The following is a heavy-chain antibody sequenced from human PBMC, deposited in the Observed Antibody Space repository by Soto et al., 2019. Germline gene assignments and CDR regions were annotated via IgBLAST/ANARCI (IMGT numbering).Heavy chain of an antibody. CDR3: AKERLGRGADY. Sequence: EVQLLESGGGLVQPGGSLRLSCAASGFTFSNYAMSWVRQTPGKGLEWVSTISGGGGNTYYTDSVKGRFNISRDNSKDTVYLQMNSLRAEDTAIYYCAKERLGRGADYWGQGALVTVTS. V-gene: IGHV3-23*01. J-gene: IGHJ4*02. CDR2: ISGGGGNT. CDR1: GFTFSNYA.